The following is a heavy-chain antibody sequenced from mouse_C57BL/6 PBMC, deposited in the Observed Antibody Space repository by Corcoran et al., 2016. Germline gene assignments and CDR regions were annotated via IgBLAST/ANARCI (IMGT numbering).Heavy chain of an antibody. CDR2: IDPSDSYT. J-gene: IGHJ4*01. D-gene: IGHD2-4*01. V-gene: IGHV1-50*01. CDR1: GYTFTIYW. CDR3: ARQDYDGGALYAMDY. Sequence: QVQLQQPGAELVKPGASVKLSCKASGYTFTIYWMQWVKQRPGQGLEWIGEIDPSDSYTNYNQKFKGKATLTVDTSSSTAYMQLSSLTSKDSAVYYCARQDYDGGALYAMDYWGQGTSVTVSS.